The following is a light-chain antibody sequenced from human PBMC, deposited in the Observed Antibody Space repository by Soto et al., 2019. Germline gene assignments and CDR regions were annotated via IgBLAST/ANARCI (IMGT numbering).Light chain of an antibody. V-gene: IGLV2-14*03. CDR1: NSDIGNYDF. CDR2: DVS. Sequence: QSVLTQPASVSGSPGQSITISCTGANSDIGNYDFVSWYRQHPGEAPKVLIFDVSNRPSGISNRFSGSKSGNTASLTIYGLQAEDEADYFCSSYTSTSSFYVFGTGTKVPVL. CDR3: SSYTSTSSFYV. J-gene: IGLJ1*01.